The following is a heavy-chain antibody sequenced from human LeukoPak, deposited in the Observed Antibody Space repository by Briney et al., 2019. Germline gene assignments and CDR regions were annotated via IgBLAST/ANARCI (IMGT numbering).Heavy chain of an antibody. Sequence: PGGSLRLSCAASGFTFSSYAMSWVRQAPGKGLEWVSAISGSGGSTYYADSVKGRFTISRDNSKNTLYLQMNSLRAEDTAVYYCAKSAITIFGEAKNWFDPWGQGTLVTVSS. CDR2: ISGSGGST. CDR1: GFTFSSYA. D-gene: IGHD3-3*01. V-gene: IGHV3-23*01. J-gene: IGHJ5*02. CDR3: AKSAITIFGEAKNWFDP.